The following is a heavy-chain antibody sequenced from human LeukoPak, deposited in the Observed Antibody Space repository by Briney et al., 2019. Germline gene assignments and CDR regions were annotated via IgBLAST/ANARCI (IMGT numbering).Heavy chain of an antibody. CDR1: GFIFSTCA. J-gene: IGHJ3*01. CDR3: AKDRSSSSWFDGYDF. D-gene: IGHD6-13*01. V-gene: IGHV3-23*01. Sequence: GGSLRLSCTASGFIFSTCAMSWVRQAPGKGLEWVSAISGSGGTTYYADSVKGRFTISRDNSKNTLFLQMDSLRAEDTAVYYCAKDRSSSSWFDGYDFWGQGTMVTVSS. CDR2: ISGSGGTT.